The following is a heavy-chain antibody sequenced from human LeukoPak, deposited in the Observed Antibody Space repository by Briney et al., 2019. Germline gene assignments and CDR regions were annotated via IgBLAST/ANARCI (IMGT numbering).Heavy chain of an antibody. CDR2: IKTKAFGGTA. V-gene: IGHV3-49*03. Sequence: GGSLRLSCTASGFTFGDYAMSWFRQAPGKGLEWIGFIKTKAFGGTAEYAASVKGRFTISRDDSKSIAYLQMNSLKTEDTAVYYCNREEIQLWRHYNYYMDVWGKGTTVTISS. J-gene: IGHJ6*03. CDR3: NREEIQLWRHYNYYMDV. D-gene: IGHD5-18*01. CDR1: GFTFGDYA.